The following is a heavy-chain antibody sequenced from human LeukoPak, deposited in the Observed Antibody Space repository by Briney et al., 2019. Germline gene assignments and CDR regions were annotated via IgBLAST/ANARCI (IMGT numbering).Heavy chain of an antibody. Sequence: ASVKVSCKASGYTFTGYYMHWVRQAPGQGLEWMGWINPNSGGTNYAQKFQGRVTMTRDTSISTVYMELSRLRSDDPAVYWLVRIPRRLTGAAFDIWGQGRMVTVSS. J-gene: IGHJ3*02. CDR2: INPNSGGT. V-gene: IGHV1-2*02. CDR1: GYTFTGYY. CDR3: VRIPRRLTGAAFDI. D-gene: IGHD2-21*01.